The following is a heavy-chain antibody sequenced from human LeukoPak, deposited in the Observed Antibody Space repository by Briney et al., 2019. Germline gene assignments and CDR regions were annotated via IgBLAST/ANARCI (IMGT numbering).Heavy chain of an antibody. V-gene: IGHV1-46*01. CDR3: ARDGYSGYDYDAFDV. CDR2: INPSDGNT. Sequence: GAPVKISCKASEYTFTSYYLHWVRQAPGQGLEWRGIINPSDGNTVYAQKFQGRVTMSWDMSTSSVYMELSSLRSEDTAVYYCARDGYSGYDYDAFDVWGQGTMVTVSS. J-gene: IGHJ3*01. D-gene: IGHD5-12*01. CDR1: EYTFTSYY.